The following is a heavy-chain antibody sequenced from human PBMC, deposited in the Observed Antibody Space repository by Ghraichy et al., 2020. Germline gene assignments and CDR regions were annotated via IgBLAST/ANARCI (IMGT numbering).Heavy chain of an antibody. Sequence: SQTLSLTCAVSGYSISSGYYWGWIRQPPGKGLEWIGSIYHSGSTYYNPSLKSRVTISVDTSKNQFSLKLSSVTAADTAVYYCARVSQWRFYEYYYDSSGYFDAFSISAQWTIVTVSS. V-gene: IGHV4-38-2*01. J-gene: IGHJ3*02. CDR2: IYHSGST. CDR1: GYSISSGYY. D-gene: IGHD3-22*01. CDR3: ARVSQWRFYEYYYDSSGYFDAFSI.